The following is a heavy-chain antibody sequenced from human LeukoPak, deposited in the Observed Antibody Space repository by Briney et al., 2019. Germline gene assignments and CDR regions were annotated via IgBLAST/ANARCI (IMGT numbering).Heavy chain of an antibody. CDR1: GFTFSSYG. D-gene: IGHD2-2*01. Sequence: GGSLRLSCAASGFTFSSYGMHWVRQVPGKGLEWVAFIRYDGSNKYYADSVKGRFTISRDNSKNTLYLQMNSLRAEDTAVYYCAKDHNPTYIVVVPAAYYYYMDVWGKGTTVTVSS. V-gene: IGHV3-30*02. CDR2: IRYDGSNK. J-gene: IGHJ6*03. CDR3: AKDHNPTYIVVVPAAYYYYMDV.